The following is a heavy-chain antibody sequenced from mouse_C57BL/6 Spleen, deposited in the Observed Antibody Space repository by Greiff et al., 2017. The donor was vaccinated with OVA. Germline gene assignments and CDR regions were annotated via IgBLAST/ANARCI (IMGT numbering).Heavy chain of an antibody. CDR3: ARDLYFDD. V-gene: IGHV1-20*01. J-gene: IGHJ2*01. Sequence: DVKLQESGPELVKPGDSVKISCKASGYSFTGYFMNWVMQSHGKSLEWIGRINPYNGDTFYNQKFKGKATLTVDKSSSTAHMELRSLTSEDSAVYYCARDLYFDDWGQGTTLTVSS. CDR2: INPYNGDT. CDR1: GYSFTGYF.